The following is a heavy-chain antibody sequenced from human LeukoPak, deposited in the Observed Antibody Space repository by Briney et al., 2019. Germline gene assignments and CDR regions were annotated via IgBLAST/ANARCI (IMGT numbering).Heavy chain of an antibody. Sequence: SGPTLVNSTQTLTLTCTFSGFSLSTSGVGVGWIRQPPGKALEWLALIYWNDDKRYSPSLKSRLTITKDTSKNQVVLTMTNMDPVDTATYYCAHSGSSSWYAYNWFDPWGQGTLVTVSS. D-gene: IGHD6-13*01. CDR3: AHSGSSSWYAYNWFDP. CDR1: GFSLSTSGVG. J-gene: IGHJ5*02. CDR2: IYWNDDK. V-gene: IGHV2-5*01.